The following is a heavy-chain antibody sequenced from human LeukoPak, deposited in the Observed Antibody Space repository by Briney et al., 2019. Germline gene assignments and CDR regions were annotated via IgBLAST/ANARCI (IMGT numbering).Heavy chain of an antibody. D-gene: IGHD1-26*01. V-gene: IGHV3-48*02. CDR2: ISSSSSTI. J-gene: IGHJ4*02. CDR3: ARERGESGSYSFFLDY. Sequence: GGSLRLSCAASGFTFSSYRMNWVRQAPGKGLEWVSYISSSSSTIYYADSVKGRFTISRDNAKNSLYLKMNSLRDEDTAVYYCARERGESGSYSFFLDYWGQGTLVTVSS. CDR1: GFTFSSYR.